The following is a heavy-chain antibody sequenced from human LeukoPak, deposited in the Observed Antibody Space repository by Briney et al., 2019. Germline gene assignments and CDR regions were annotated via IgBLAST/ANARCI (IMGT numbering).Heavy chain of an antibody. CDR2: IGHGGTT. D-gene: IGHD5-24*01. Sequence: GGSLRLSCAASGFTVSSNYMSWVRQAPGKGPEWVSAIGHGGTTYYTDPVRGRFTISRDNSKNTLYLQMNSLRGEDTAVYYCAKEMASRRPFDCWGQGTLVTVSS. CDR1: GFTVSSNY. V-gene: IGHV3-53*01. J-gene: IGHJ4*02. CDR3: AKEMASRRPFDC.